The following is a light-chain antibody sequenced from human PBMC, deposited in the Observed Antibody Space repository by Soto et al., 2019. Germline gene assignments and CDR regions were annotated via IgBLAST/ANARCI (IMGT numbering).Light chain of an antibody. V-gene: IGKV3-15*01. J-gene: IGKJ3*01. Sequence: EIVMTQSPATLSVSPGERATLSCRASQSVSSNLAWYQQKPGQAPRLLIYGASTRATGIPARFCGSGSRTEFTLTISSLQSEDFAVYYCQQYNTLPFTFGPGTKVDIK. CDR3: QQYNTLPFT. CDR1: QSVSSN. CDR2: GAS.